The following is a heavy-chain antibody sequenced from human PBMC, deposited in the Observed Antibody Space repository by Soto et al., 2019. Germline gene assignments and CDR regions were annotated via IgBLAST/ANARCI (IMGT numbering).Heavy chain of an antibody. CDR1: GYSFTSYW. V-gene: IGHV5-10-1*01. J-gene: IGHJ6*02. Sequence: PGESLKISCKGSGYSFTSYWISWARQMPGKGLQWMGRIDPSDSYTNYSPSFQGHVTISADKSISTAYLQWSSLKASDTAMYYCARLSARSGYYPLGYYYGMDVWGQGTTVTVSS. D-gene: IGHD3-22*01. CDR2: IDPSDSYT. CDR3: ARLSARSGYYPLGYYYGMDV.